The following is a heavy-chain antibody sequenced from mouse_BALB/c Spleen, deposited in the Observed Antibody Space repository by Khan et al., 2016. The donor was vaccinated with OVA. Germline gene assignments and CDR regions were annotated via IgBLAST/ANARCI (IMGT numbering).Heavy chain of an antibody. D-gene: IGHD2-2*01. CDR3: AIIYYGYDWFTY. CDR2: IWGDGST. Sequence: QVQLKESGPGLVAPSQSLSITCTVSGLSLTNYGISWIRQPPGKGLEWLGVIWGDGSTNYNSALRSRLSTKKDNSKSQVFLKLNSLQTDDTATYYCAIIYYGYDWFTYGGQGTLVTVAA. J-gene: IGHJ3*01. CDR1: GLSLTNYG. V-gene: IGHV2-3*01.